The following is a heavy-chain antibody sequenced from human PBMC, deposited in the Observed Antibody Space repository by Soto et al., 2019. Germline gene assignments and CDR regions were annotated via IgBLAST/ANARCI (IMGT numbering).Heavy chain of an antibody. J-gene: IGHJ1*01. CDR2: ISGSGART. D-gene: IGHD6-6*01. CDR1: GFIFSNYA. Sequence: GGSLRLSFAVSGFIFSNYAMSWFRQAPGKGLEWVTSISGSGARTYYADSVKGRITTSRDNSKNTLFLQVSSLRDEDTAVYYCTTYAAARPEDFRFWGHGTRVTVSS. CDR3: TTYAAARPEDFRF. V-gene: IGHV3-23*01.